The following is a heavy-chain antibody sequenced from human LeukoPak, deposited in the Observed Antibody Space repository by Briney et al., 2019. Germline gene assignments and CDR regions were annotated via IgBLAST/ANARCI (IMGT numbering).Heavy chain of an antibody. CDR2: ISYDGSNK. Sequence: GGSLRLSCAASGFTFSSYGMHWVRQAPGKGLEWVAVISYDGSNKYYADSVKGRFTISRDNSKNPLYLQMNSLRAEDTAVYYCAKAGDLDYWGQGTLVTVSS. V-gene: IGHV3-30*18. CDR1: GFTFSSYG. D-gene: IGHD7-27*01. J-gene: IGHJ4*02. CDR3: AKAGDLDY.